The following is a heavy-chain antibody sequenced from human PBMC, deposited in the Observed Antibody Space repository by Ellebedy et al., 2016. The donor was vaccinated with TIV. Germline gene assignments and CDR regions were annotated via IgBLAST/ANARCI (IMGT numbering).Heavy chain of an antibody. CDR3: ARGGDGNAPFDY. J-gene: IGHJ4*02. CDR1: GGSISSYY. Sequence: SETLSLXXTVSGGSISSYYWSWIRQPAGKGLEWIGRIYTSGSTNYNPSLKSRVTMSVDTSKNQFSLKLSSVTAADTAVYYCARGGDGNAPFDYWGQGTLVTVSS. V-gene: IGHV4-4*07. D-gene: IGHD4-23*01. CDR2: IYTSGST.